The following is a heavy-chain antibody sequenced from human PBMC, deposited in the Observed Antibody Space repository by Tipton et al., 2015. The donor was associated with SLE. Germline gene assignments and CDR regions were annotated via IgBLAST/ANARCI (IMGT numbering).Heavy chain of an antibody. J-gene: IGHJ3*02. CDR2: IYYSGST. V-gene: IGHV4-61*01. D-gene: IGHD2-21*01. Sequence: TLSLTCSVSGGSISSRSYYWGWIRQPPGMGLEWIGYIYYSGSTNYNPSLKSRVTISVDTSKNQFSLKLSSVTAADTAVYYCARDLSILWKGAFDIWGQGTMVTVSS. CDR3: ARDLSILWKGAFDI. CDR1: GGSISSRSYY.